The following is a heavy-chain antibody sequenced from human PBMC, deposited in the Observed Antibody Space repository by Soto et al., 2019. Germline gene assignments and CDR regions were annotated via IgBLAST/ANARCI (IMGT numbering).Heavy chain of an antibody. D-gene: IGHD3-22*01. CDR2: IYYSGST. CDR3: ARLGGYYQAFDS. V-gene: IGHV4-59*08. Sequence: QVQLQESGPGLVKPSETLSLTCTVSGGSISPYYWSWIRQPPGKGLEWIGYIYYSGSTTYNPSLKSRFNISVDTSQNQFSLNLSSVTAADTAVYYCARLGGYYQAFDSWGQGTLVTVSS. CDR1: GGSISPYY. J-gene: IGHJ4*02.